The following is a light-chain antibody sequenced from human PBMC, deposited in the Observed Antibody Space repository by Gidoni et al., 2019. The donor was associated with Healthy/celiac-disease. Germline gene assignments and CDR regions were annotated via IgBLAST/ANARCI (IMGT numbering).Light chain of an antibody. Sequence: DSQRTQSPSSLSASVGDRVTSTCRASQSISSYLNWYQQKPGKAPKLLIYAASSWQSGVPSRFSGSGSGTDFTLTISSLQPEDFATYYCQQSYSTPPTFGQGTKLEIK. CDR3: QQSYSTPPT. V-gene: IGKV1-39*01. CDR2: AAS. J-gene: IGKJ2*01. CDR1: QSISSY.